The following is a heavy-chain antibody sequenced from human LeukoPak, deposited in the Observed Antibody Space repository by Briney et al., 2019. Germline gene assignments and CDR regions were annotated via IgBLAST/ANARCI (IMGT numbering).Heavy chain of an antibody. CDR2: ISGYNGSA. Sequence: ASVKVSCKASGYTFTNYGLSWVRQAPGQGLEWMGWISGYNGSATYTQKLQGRVIMTTDTSTTTAYMDLRSLRFDDTAVYYCARDAGYCSSETCYDDAFDIWGQGTMVAVSS. D-gene: IGHD2-2*01. V-gene: IGHV1-18*01. CDR1: GYTFTNYG. CDR3: ARDAGYCSSETCYDDAFDI. J-gene: IGHJ3*02.